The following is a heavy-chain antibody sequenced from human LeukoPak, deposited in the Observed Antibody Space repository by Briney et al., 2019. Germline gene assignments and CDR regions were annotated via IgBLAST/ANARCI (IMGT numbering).Heavy chain of an antibody. CDR2: ISGSGVST. V-gene: IGHV3-23*01. CDR3: AKYNWNDGYIYYGLDV. D-gene: IGHD1-20*01. J-gene: IGHJ6*02. CDR1: GFRFSSYA. Sequence: GGSLRLSCAASGFRFSSYAISWVRQAPGKGLEWVSVISGSGVSTYYADSVKGRFTISRDNSKNSLDLQMNSLRAEDTAIYYCAKYNWNDGYIYYGLDVWGPWTTVTVSS.